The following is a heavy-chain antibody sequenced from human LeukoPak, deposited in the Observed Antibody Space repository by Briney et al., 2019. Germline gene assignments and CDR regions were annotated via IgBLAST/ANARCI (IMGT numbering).Heavy chain of an antibody. CDR1: GGSISSYY. J-gene: IGHJ4*02. CDR3: ARGYSGYASWFDY. V-gene: IGHV4-59*08. CDR2: IYYSGST. Sequence: PSETLSLTCTVSGGSISSYYWSWIRQPPGKGLEWIGYIYYSGSTNYNPSLKSRVTISVDTSKNQFSLKLTSVTAADTAVYYCARGYSGYASWFDYWGQGTLVTVSS. D-gene: IGHD5-12*01.